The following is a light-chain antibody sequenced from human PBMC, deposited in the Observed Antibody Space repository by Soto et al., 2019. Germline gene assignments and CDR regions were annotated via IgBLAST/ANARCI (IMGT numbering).Light chain of an antibody. Sequence: DTQLTQSPSFLSASVGDRVTITCRASQGISSYLAWYLQKPGKAPKLLIYAASTLQSGVPSRFSGSGSGTEFTLTISSLQHEDFATYYCQQLNSYPLTFGGGTKVEIK. CDR2: AAS. CDR3: QQLNSYPLT. J-gene: IGKJ4*01. CDR1: QGISSY. V-gene: IGKV1-9*01.